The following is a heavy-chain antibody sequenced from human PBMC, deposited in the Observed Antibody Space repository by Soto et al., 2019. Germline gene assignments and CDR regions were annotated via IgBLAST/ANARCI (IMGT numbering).Heavy chain of an antibody. V-gene: IGHV1-69*18. D-gene: IGHD3-3*01. CDR3: ARAVFLPFTRFYYWDV. J-gene: IGHJ6*02. CDR2: LIPMFGTT. Sequence: QVQLVQSGAEVKTPGSSVKVSCKASGGTFSSYSINWVRQAPGQGLEWMGRLIPMFGTTDYAQRFQGRVIFTGDESTSTASMGVTNRTSEDRAVYYCARAVFLPFTRFYYWDVWGQGTTVTVSS. CDR1: GGTFSSYS.